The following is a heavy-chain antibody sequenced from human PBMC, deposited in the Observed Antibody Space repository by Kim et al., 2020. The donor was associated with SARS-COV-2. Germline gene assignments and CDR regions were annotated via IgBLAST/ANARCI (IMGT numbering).Heavy chain of an antibody. J-gene: IGHJ5*02. Sequence: ASVKVSCKASGYTFTSYAMNWVRQAPGQGLEWMGWLNTNTGNPTYAHGFTGRFVFSLDTSLSTAYLQISSLKAEDTAVYYCARDGMIPPCWFDPWGQGTLVTVSS. V-gene: IGHV7-4-1*02. D-gene: IGHD3-22*01. CDR3: ARDGMIPPCWFDP. CDR1: GYTFTSYA. CDR2: LNTNTGNP.